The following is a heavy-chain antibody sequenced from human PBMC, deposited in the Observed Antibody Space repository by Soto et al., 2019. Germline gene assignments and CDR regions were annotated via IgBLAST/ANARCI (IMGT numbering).Heavy chain of an antibody. CDR3: ARDLRSRGWFDP. CDR1: GVSITSHY. Sequence: SETLSLTCDVSGVSITSHYWNWVRQSPGMGLEWIGSTYFRGSASYNPSLKSRVTISLDTSKDQLSLTLSAVTAADSAVYYCARDLRSRGWFDPWGPGILVTVSS. J-gene: IGHJ5*02. V-gene: IGHV4-59*11. CDR2: TYFRGSA.